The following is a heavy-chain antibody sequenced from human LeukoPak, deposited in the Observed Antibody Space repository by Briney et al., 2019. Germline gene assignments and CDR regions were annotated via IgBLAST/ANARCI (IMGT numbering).Heavy chain of an antibody. V-gene: IGHV4-34*01. Sequence: SETLSLTCAVYGGSFSGYYWTWIRQPPGKGLEWIGEINHRESTNYNPSLKSRVTISMDTSTYQFSLKLSSVTAADTAVYYCARLDGAYFDYWGRGTLVTVSS. CDR1: GGSFSGYY. J-gene: IGHJ4*02. CDR3: ARLDGAYFDY. D-gene: IGHD3-16*01. CDR2: INHREST.